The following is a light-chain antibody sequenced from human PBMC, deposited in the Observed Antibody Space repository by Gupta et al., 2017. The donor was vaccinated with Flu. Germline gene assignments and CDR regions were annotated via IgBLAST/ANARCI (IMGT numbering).Light chain of an antibody. CDR2: DAS. CDR1: QSVSSY. J-gene: IGKJ3*01. Sequence: EIVLTQSPATLSLSPGDRATLSCMASQSVSSYLAWYQQKPGQAPRLLIYDASNRATGIPARFSGSGSGTDFTLTISSLEPEDFAVYYCQQRSNWSGTFGPGTKVEIK. CDR3: QQRSNWSGT. V-gene: IGKV3-11*01.